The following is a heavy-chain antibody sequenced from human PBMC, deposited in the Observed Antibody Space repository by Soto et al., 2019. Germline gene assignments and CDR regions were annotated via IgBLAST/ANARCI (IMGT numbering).Heavy chain of an antibody. CDR2: INHSGST. CDR1: GGSFSGYY. CDR3: ARRAYCGGDCSRGYYYGMDV. Sequence: QVQLQQWGAGLLKPSETLSLTCAVYGGSFSGYYWSWIRQPPGKGLEWIGEINHSGSTNYNPSLKSRVTISVDTSKNQFSLKLSSVTAADTAVYYCARRAYCGGDCSRGYYYGMDVWGQGTTVTVSS. D-gene: IGHD2-21*02. V-gene: IGHV4-34*01. J-gene: IGHJ6*02.